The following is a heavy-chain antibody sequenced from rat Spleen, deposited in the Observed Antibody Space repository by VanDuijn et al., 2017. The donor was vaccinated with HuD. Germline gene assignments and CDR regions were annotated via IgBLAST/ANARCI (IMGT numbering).Heavy chain of an antibody. CDR3: ARRHYGYTDYFDY. D-gene: IGHD1-9*01. V-gene: IGHV5-7*01. Sequence: EVQLVESGGGLVQPGRSMKLSCAASGFTFSNYDMAWVRQAPKKGLEWVATIRYGDSSGHSGTYYRDSVRGRFTMSRNNAKSTLYLQMDSLRSEDTATYYCARRHYGYTDYFDYWGQGVMVTVSS. CDR2: IRYGDSSGHSGT. CDR1: GFTFSNYD. J-gene: IGHJ2*01.